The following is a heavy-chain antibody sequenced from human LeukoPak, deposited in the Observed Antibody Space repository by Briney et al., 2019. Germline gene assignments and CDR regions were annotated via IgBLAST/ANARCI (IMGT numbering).Heavy chain of an antibody. Sequence: GGSLRLSCAASGYTFTGYYMHWVRQAPGQGLEWMGWINPNSGGTNYAQKFQGRVTMTRDTSISTAYMELSRLRSDDTAVYYCARGLHSGSYGARYYYYYMDVWGKGTTVTISS. V-gene: IGHV1-2*02. CDR2: INPNSGGT. CDR1: GYTFTGYY. CDR3: ARGLHSGSYGARYYYYYMDV. J-gene: IGHJ6*03. D-gene: IGHD1-26*01.